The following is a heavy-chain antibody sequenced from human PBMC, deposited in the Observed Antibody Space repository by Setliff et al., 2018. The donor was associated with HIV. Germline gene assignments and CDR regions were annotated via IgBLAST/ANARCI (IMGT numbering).Heavy chain of an antibody. V-gene: IGHV4-61*09. J-gene: IGHJ4*02. CDR3: ARGIAVAGPYFDY. Sequence: SETLSLTCTVSGGSISSGSYYWSWIRQSAGKGLEWIGHIHITGNTDYNPSLKSRVTISLDTARNQFSLELTSVTATDTAVYYCARGIAVAGPYFDYWGQGTLVTVSS. D-gene: IGHD6-19*01. CDR2: IHITGNT. CDR1: GGSISSGSYY.